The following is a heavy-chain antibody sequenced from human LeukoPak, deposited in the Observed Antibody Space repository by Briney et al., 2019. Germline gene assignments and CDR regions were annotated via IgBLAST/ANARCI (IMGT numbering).Heavy chain of an antibody. Sequence: GASVKVSCKASGYTFTGYYMHWVRQAPGQGLEWMGWINPNSGGTNYAQKFQGRVTMTRDTSISTAYMELSRLRSDDTAVYYCAREEGAETRFDPWAQGTLVTVSS. V-gene: IGHV1-2*02. CDR2: INPNSGGT. J-gene: IGHJ5*02. D-gene: IGHD1-26*01. CDR1: GYTFTGYY. CDR3: AREEGAETRFDP.